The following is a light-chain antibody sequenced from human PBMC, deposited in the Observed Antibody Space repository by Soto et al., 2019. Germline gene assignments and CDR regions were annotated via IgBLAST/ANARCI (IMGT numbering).Light chain of an antibody. V-gene: IGKV1-5*01. J-gene: IGKJ2*01. CDR2: DAS. CDR3: QQYDSYSPYT. Sequence: DIQMTQSPSTLAASVGDRVTITCRASQSISTWLAWYQQKPGKAPKVLIYDASNLESGVPSRFSGSGSGTEFSLTLSSLQPDDFATYYCQQYDSYSPYTFGQGTKLEIK. CDR1: QSISTW.